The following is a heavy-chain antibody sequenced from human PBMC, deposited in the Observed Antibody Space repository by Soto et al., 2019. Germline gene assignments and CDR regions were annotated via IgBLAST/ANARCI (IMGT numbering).Heavy chain of an antibody. CDR1: GGSISSGGYY. J-gene: IGHJ4*02. CDR2: IYYSGST. CDR3: ARSSITIFGVVSYFDY. V-gene: IGHV4-31*03. Sequence: SETLSLTCTVPGGSISSGGYYWSWIRQHPGKGLEWIGYIYYSGSTYYDPSLKSRVTISVDTSKNQFSLKLSSVTAADTAVYYCARSSITIFGVVSYFDYWGQGTLVTVSS. D-gene: IGHD3-3*01.